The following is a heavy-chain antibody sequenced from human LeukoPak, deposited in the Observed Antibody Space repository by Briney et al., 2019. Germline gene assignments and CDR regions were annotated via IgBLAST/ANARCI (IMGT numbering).Heavy chain of an antibody. J-gene: IGHJ4*02. V-gene: IGHV3-23*01. D-gene: IGHD4-17*01. CDR1: GFTFTSFG. Sequence: GGSLRLSCAASGFTFTSFGMGWVRQAPGKGLEWVSTISGSGGSTYYADSVKGRFTISRDNAKNSLYLQMDSLRAEDTAVYYCARRLRRNYFDYWGQGTLVTVSS. CDR3: ARRLRRNYFDY. CDR2: ISGSGGST.